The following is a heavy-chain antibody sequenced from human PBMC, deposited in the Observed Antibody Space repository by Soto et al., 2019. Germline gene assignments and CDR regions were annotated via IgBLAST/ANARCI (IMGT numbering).Heavy chain of an antibody. D-gene: IGHD3-3*01. CDR2: ISSNGGST. V-gene: IGHV3-64*01. CDR3: ARRYDFWSGYSSRNYYCYYYMDV. CDR1: GFTFSSYA. Sequence: PGGSLRLSCAASGFTFSSYAMHWVRQAPGKGLEYVSAISSNGGSTYYANSVKGRFTISRDNSKNTLYLQMGSLRAEDIVVYYCARRYDFWSGYSSRNYYCYYYMDVWGKGTTVTVSS. J-gene: IGHJ6*03.